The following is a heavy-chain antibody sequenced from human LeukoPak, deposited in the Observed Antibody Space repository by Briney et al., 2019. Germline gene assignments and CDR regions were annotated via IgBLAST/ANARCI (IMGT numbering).Heavy chain of an antibody. Sequence: GESLRISCKGSGYSFTSYLISWVRQMPGKGLEWMGRIDPSDSYTNYSPSFQGHVTISVDKSINTAYLQWSSLKASDTAMYYCAGSPPSGGSYLFYWGQGTLVTVSS. V-gene: IGHV5-10-1*01. CDR2: IDPSDSYT. D-gene: IGHD1-26*01. CDR3: AGSPPSGGSYLFY. J-gene: IGHJ4*02. CDR1: GYSFTSYL.